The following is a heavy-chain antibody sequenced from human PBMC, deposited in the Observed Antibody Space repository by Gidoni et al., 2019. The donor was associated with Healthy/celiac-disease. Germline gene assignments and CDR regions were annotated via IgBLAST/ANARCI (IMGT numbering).Heavy chain of an antibody. CDR3: AKDQRGYCSGGSCSYYYYGMDV. J-gene: IGHJ6*02. CDR1: GFTFSSCA. V-gene: IGHV3-23*01. Sequence: EVQLLESGGGLVQPGGSLRLSCAASGFTFSSCALSWVRQAPGTGLEWVSAISGSGGSIYYADSVKGRFTISRDNSKNTLYLQMNSLRAEDTAVYYCAKDQRGYCSGGSCSYYYYGMDVWGQGTTVTVSS. D-gene: IGHD2-15*01. CDR2: ISGSGGSI.